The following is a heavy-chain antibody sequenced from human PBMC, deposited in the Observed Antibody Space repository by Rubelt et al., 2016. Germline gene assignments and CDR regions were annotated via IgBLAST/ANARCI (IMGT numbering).Heavy chain of an antibody. CDR2: IKYDGSAT. Sequence: GFTLNNYWMHWVRQAPGKGLVWVSEIKYDGSATNYADSVKGRFTISRDSAMSTLYLQMNSLRDEDTAVYYCTRGLLGIDYWGQGTLVAVSS. CDR1: GFTLNNYW. V-gene: IGHV3-74*01. J-gene: IGHJ4*02. D-gene: IGHD7-27*01. CDR3: TRGLLGIDY.